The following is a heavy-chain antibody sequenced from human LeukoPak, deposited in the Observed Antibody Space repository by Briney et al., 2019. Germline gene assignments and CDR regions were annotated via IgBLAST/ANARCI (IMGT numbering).Heavy chain of an antibody. J-gene: IGHJ4*02. CDR2: ISSSSSYI. Sequence: AGGSLRLSCAASGFTFSSYSMNWVRQAPGKGLEWVSSISSSSSYIYYADSVKGRFTISRDNAKNSLYLQMNSLRAEDTAVYYCARGAYSSWYKPARGFDYWGQGTLVTVSS. CDR3: ARGAYSSWYKPARGFDY. V-gene: IGHV3-21*01. D-gene: IGHD6-13*01. CDR1: GFTFSSYS.